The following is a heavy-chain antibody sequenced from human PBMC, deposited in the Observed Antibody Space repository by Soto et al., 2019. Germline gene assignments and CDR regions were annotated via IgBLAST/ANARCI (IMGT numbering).Heavy chain of an antibody. D-gene: IGHD2-21*02. CDR2: IYPGDSGQ. V-gene: IGHV5-51*01. CDR3: ARRVVECGGDCFWFDP. J-gene: IGHJ5*02. Sequence: GAFLKFPCKGSGDTFSTNWIACGGHIPGPGLEWRGIIYPGDSGQRDSPSFHGQGTITADKAISTAYMQWSSLKASDTAMYYCARRVVECGGDCFWFDPWGQGTRVTVSS. CDR1: GDTFSTNW.